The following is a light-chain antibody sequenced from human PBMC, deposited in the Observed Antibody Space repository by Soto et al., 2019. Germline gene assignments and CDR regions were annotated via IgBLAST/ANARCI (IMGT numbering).Light chain of an antibody. CDR1: NSDVGGYNY. Sequence: QSVLTQPPSVSGAPGQRVTISCTGTNSDVGGYNYVSWYQHHPGKAPKLMIYEVFNRPSGVSSRFSGSKSGSTASLTISGLQAEDEADYYCSSYTTTNTLYVFGTGTKVTVL. CDR2: EVF. CDR3: SSYTTTNTLYV. V-gene: IGLV2-14*01. J-gene: IGLJ1*01.